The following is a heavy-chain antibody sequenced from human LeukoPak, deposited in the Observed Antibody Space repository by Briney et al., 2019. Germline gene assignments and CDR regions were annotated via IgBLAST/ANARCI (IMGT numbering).Heavy chain of an antibody. D-gene: IGHD3-16*01. CDR1: LCTFSDDR. V-gene: IGHV3-7*01. J-gene: IGHJ4*02. Sequence: GGSLRLSCVASLCTFSDDRTSAVRQAPGKGLEWVANIRQDGSEKFYVDSVKGRFTVSRDNDTSSLYLQMNSLRGEDTAVYFCARERVAWDLILWGQGNLVTVS. CDR3: ARERVAWDLIL. CDR2: IRQDGSEK.